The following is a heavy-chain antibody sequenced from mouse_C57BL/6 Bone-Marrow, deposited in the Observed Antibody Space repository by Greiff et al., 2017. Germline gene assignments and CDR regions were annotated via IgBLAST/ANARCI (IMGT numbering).Heavy chain of an antibody. D-gene: IGHD3-3*01. Sequence: EVHLVESGGGLVKPGGSLKLSCAASGFTFSDYGMHWVRQAPEKGLEWVAYISSGSSTIYYADTVKGRFTISRDNAKNTLFLQMTSLRSEDTAMYYCATGRYYYAMDYWGQGTSVTVSS. CDR2: ISSGSSTI. CDR3: ATGRYYYAMDY. V-gene: IGHV5-17*01. J-gene: IGHJ4*01. CDR1: GFTFSDYG.